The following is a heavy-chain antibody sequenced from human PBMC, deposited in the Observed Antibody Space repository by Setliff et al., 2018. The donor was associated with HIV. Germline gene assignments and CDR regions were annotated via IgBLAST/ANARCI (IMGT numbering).Heavy chain of an antibody. CDR1: GYTFTSYY. J-gene: IGHJ4*02. CDR2: INTNTGNP. CDR3: ARDFGRFGELYSDY. Sequence: ASVKVSCKASGYTFTSYYMHWVRQAPGQGLELMGWINTNTGNPTYAQGFTGRFVFSLDTSVSTAYLQISSLKAEDTAVYHCARDFGRFGELYSDYWGQGTLVTVSS. D-gene: IGHD3-10*01. V-gene: IGHV7-4-1*02.